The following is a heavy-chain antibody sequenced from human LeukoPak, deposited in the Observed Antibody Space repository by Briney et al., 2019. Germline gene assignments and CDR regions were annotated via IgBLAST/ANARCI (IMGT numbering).Heavy chain of an antibody. CDR2: VSTTGYYI. CDR1: GFTFSGYS. J-gene: IGHJ4*02. Sequence: PGGSLRLSCAASGFTFSGYSMNWVRQAPGKGLEWVSSVSTTGYYIYYADSVKGRFSISRDNAKNSLYLQMNSLRAEDTAVYYCARGGDCGTTSCYYFDFWGQGTLVTVSS. V-gene: IGHV3-21*01. CDR3: ARGGDCGTTSCYYFDF. D-gene: IGHD2-2*01.